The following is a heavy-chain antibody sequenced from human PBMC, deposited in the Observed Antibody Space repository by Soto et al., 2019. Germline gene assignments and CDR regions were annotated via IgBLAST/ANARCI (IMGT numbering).Heavy chain of an antibody. CDR2: IFPRDSDT. V-gene: IGHV5-51*01. D-gene: IGHD4-4*01. J-gene: IGHJ4*02. Sequence: GGSLQISCQASGYTFTNYWIACVRHMPGRGLEWIGLIFPRDSDTRYNSSFEGQVTISRDRSIATAYLQWTSLKASDTAIYFCARLGSLLQPIDYWGQGTQVTVFS. CDR3: ARLGSLLQPIDY. CDR1: GYTFTNYW.